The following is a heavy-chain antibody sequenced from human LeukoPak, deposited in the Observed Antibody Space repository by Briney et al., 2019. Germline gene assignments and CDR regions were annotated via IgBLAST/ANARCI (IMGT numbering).Heavy chain of an antibody. Sequence: GGSLRLSCAASGFTFSSYGIYWVRQAPGKGLEWVAVIWYDGSNKYYADSVKGRFAISRDNSKNTLYLQMNSLRAEDTAVYYCAKEDWNYAFDIWGQGTMVTVSS. V-gene: IGHV3-33*06. CDR2: IWYDGSNK. CDR1: GFTFSSYG. J-gene: IGHJ3*02. CDR3: AKEDWNYAFDI. D-gene: IGHD1-1*01.